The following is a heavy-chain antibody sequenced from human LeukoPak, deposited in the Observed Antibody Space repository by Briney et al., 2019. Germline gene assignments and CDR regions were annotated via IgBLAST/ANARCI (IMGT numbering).Heavy chain of an antibody. D-gene: IGHD3-10*01. Sequence: SETLSLTCSVSGGSISGYYWSWIRQPPGQGLGWIGYIYYSGSTNYNPSLKSRVTISVDTSKNQFSLKLRSVTAADTAVYYCARSYGSGNYFDYWGQGTLVTVSS. V-gene: IGHV4-59*01. J-gene: IGHJ4*02. CDR2: IYYSGST. CDR3: ARSYGSGNYFDY. CDR1: GGSISGYY.